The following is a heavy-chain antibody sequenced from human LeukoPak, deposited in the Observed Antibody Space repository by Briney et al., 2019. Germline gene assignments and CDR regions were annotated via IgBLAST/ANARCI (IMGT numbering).Heavy chain of an antibody. J-gene: IGHJ4*02. CDR2: INNNGGST. CDR1: RFTFSSYA. Sequence: GGSLRLSCAASRFTFSSYAMSWVRQAPGKGLEWVSAINNNGGSTYYADSVKGRFTISRDNSKNTLHLQMNSLRAEDTAVYYCAKVGSLGYYFDYWGQGTLVTVSS. V-gene: IGHV3-23*01. D-gene: IGHD3-10*01. CDR3: AKVGSLGYYFDY.